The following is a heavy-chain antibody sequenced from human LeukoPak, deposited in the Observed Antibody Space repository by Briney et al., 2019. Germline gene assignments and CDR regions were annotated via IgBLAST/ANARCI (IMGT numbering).Heavy chain of an antibody. J-gene: IGHJ3*02. CDR3: AREGFCSGGSCYSGNAFDI. D-gene: IGHD2-15*01. CDR2: ISSSSSYI. V-gene: IGHV3-21*01. CDR1: GFTFSIYS. Sequence: GWSLRLSCAASGFTFSIYSMNWVRQAPGKGLEWVSSISSSSSYIYYADSVKGRFTISRDNAKNSLYLQMNSLRAEDTAVYYCAREGFCSGGSCYSGNAFDIWGQGTMVTVSS.